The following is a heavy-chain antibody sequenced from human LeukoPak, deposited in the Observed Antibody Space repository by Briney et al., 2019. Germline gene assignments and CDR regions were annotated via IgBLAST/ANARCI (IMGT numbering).Heavy chain of an antibody. V-gene: IGHV3-7*01. Sequence: GGSLRLSCAASGFTFSLYWMTWVRQAPGRGLEWVANIKQDGSEKYYVDSVKGRFTISRDNTKNSLYLQMNSLRAEDTAVYYCAYGNYYDSSGSLFDYWGQGTLVTVSS. D-gene: IGHD3-22*01. CDR3: AYGNYYDSSGSLFDY. CDR2: IKQDGSEK. CDR1: GFTFSLYW. J-gene: IGHJ4*02.